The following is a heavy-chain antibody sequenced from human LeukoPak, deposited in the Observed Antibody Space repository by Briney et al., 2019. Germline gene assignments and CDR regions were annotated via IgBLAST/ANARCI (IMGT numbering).Heavy chain of an antibody. J-gene: IGHJ5*02. CDR3: ASTSYSGYDSYNWFDP. V-gene: IGHV1-69*06. D-gene: IGHD5-12*01. CDR2: IIPIFGTA. CDR1: GGTFSSYA. Sequence: SVKVSCKASGGTFSSYAISWVRQAPGQGLEWMGGIIPIFGTANYAQKFQGRVTITADKSMSTAYMELSSLRSEDTAVYYCASTSYSGYDSYNWFDPWGQGTLVTVSS.